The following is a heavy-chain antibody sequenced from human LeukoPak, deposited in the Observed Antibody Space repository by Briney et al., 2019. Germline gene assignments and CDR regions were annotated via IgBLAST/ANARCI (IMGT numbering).Heavy chain of an antibody. J-gene: IGHJ6*02. CDR1: GFTFSNYA. Sequence: GGSLRLSCAASGFTFSNYAMSWVRQAPGKGLEWVSSISSSGGNTYSADSVEGRFTISRDNPKNTLYLQMNSLRAEDTAVYYCAKGVAAAGHYYYGMDVWGQGTTVTVSS. V-gene: IGHV3-23*01. CDR3: AKGVAAAGHYYYGMDV. CDR2: ISSSGGNT. D-gene: IGHD6-13*01.